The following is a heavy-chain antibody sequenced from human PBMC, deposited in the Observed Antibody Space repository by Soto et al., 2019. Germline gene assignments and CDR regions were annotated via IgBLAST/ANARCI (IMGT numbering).Heavy chain of an antibody. D-gene: IGHD2-21*01. CDR3: ARGRFSSTSYGMDV. CDR1: GFTFSDYS. V-gene: IGHV3-48*02. CDR2: ISSTSNTI. Sequence: PXGSLRLSCAASGFTFSDYSMNGVRQAPGKGLEWVSYISSTSNTIHYADSVKGRFTISRDNAKSSLDLQMNSLRDEDTAVYYCARGRFSSTSYGMDVWGQGTTVTVSS. J-gene: IGHJ6*02.